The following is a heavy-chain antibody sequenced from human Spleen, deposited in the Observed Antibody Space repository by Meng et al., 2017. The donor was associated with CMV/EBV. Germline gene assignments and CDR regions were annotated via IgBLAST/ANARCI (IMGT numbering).Heavy chain of an antibody. V-gene: IGHV3-30*03. CDR3: ATSRFHGDFTDAVNI. CDR2: ISYDGTNI. CDR1: GFSFSTYS. J-gene: IGHJ3*02. Sequence: GESLKISCAASGFSFSTYSMHWVRQAPGKGLEWMAVISYDGTNIHYGGSVKGRFTVSGDNSRRSVYLQMNSLRPEDTAVYYCATSRFHGDFTDAVNIWGQGTLVTVSS. D-gene: IGHD4-17*01.